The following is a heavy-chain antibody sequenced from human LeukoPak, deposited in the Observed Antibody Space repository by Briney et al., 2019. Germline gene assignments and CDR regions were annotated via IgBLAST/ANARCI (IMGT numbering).Heavy chain of an antibody. V-gene: IGHV5-51*01. CDR3: ARNRITTVPGVYYYYGVDV. Sequence: GESLKISCKGSGDSFTSYWIGWVRQMAGKGLEWMGIIYPGDSDTRYRPSFQGQVTISADTSISTAYLQRSSLQASDTALYYCARNRITTVPGVYYYYGVDVWGQGTTVTVSS. D-gene: IGHD3-10*01. J-gene: IGHJ6*02. CDR2: IYPGDSDT. CDR1: GDSFTSYW.